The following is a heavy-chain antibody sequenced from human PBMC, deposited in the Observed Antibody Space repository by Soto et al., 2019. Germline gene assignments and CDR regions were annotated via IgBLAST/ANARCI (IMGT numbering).Heavy chain of an antibody. Sequence: QVQLVESGGGLVKPGGSLRLSCAASGFTLSDYYMTWIRQAPGKGLEWISYISSSATIIYYADSVKGRFTISRDNAKISLYLQMNSLRADDTAVYYCARAVKQWLVGGDYYYYDMDVWGKGTTVTVSS. CDR3: ARAVKQWLVGGDYYYYDMDV. CDR2: ISSSATII. V-gene: IGHV3-11*01. J-gene: IGHJ6*03. CDR1: GFTLSDYY. D-gene: IGHD6-19*01.